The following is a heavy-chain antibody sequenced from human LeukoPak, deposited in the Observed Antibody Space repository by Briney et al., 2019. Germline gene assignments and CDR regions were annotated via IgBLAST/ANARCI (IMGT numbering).Heavy chain of an antibody. CDR3: ARDGSSLDAFDI. CDR2: IIPILGIA. Sequence: SVKVSCKASGGTFSSYAISWVRQAPGQGLEWMERIIPILGIANYAQKFQGRVTITADKSTSTAYMELSSLRSEDAAVYYCARDGSSLDAFDIWGQGTMVTVSS. D-gene: IGHD3-10*01. CDR1: GGTFSSYA. V-gene: IGHV1-69*04. J-gene: IGHJ3*02.